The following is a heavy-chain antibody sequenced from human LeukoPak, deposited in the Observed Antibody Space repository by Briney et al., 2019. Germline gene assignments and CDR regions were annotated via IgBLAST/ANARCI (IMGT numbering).Heavy chain of an antibody. CDR2: ISNSGGRT. Sequence: PGGSLRLSCAASGLTFSNYAVGWVRQAPGRGLEWVSAISNSGGRTYYADSVKGRFTISRDNSKNTLYLQMNSLRDDDAGVYYCAKRMGYDFGHFDYWDQGALVTVSS. J-gene: IGHJ4*02. CDR1: GLTFSNYA. CDR3: AKRMGYDFGHFDY. V-gene: IGHV3-23*01. D-gene: IGHD2/OR15-2a*01.